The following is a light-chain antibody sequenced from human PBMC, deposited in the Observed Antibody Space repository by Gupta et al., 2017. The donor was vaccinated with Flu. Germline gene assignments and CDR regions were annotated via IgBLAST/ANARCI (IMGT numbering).Light chain of an antibody. Sequence: SYVLTQPPSVSVAPGQTARIPCGGNNIATKTVHWYQQKPGQAPVLVVNDDSDRPSGIPERFSGSNSGNTATLTISRVEVGDEADYYCQVWDSSSDRGVFGGGTKLTVL. V-gene: IGLV3-21*02. CDR2: DDS. CDR1: NIATKT. J-gene: IGLJ3*02. CDR3: QVWDSSSDRGV.